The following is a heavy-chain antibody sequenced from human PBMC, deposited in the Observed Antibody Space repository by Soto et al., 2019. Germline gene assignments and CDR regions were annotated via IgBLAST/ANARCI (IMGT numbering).Heavy chain of an antibody. Sequence: QVQLQESGPGLVKPSQTLSLTCTVSGGSISSGGYYWSWIRQHPGKGLEWIGYIYYSGSTSYNPSLKGRVTISVDTSKNQFSLKLSSVTAADTAVYYCARAEDTDYYYYYGMDVWGQGTTVTVSS. CDR1: GGSISSGGYY. V-gene: IGHV4-31*03. J-gene: IGHJ6*02. CDR2: IYYSGST. CDR3: ARAEDTDYYYYYGMDV.